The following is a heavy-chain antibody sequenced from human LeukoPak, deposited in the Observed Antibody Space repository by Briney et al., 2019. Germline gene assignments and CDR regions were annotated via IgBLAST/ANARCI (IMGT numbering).Heavy chain of an antibody. CDR2: ISSSGSTI. CDR3: ARECSWYRSNWFDP. CDR1: GFTFSDYY. J-gene: IGHJ5*02. Sequence: GGSLRLSCAASGFTFSDYYMSWIRQAPGKGLEWVSYISSSGSTIYYADSVKGRFTISRDNAKNSLYLQMNSLRAEDTAVYYCARECSWYRSNWFDPWGQGTLVTVS. V-gene: IGHV3-11*01. D-gene: IGHD6-13*01.